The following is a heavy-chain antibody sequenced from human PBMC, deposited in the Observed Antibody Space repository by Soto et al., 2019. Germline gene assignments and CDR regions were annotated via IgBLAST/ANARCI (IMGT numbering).Heavy chain of an antibody. V-gene: IGHV1-8*01. Sequence: GASVKVSCKASGYTFTSYDINWVRQATGQGLEWMGWMNPNSGNTGYAQKFQGRVTMTRNTSISTACMELSSLRSEDTAVYYCARGVRGYSGYSNYYYYYMDVWGKGTTVTVSS. CDR2: MNPNSGNT. CDR1: GYTFTSYD. CDR3: ARGVRGYSGYSNYYYYYMDV. J-gene: IGHJ6*03. D-gene: IGHD5-12*01.